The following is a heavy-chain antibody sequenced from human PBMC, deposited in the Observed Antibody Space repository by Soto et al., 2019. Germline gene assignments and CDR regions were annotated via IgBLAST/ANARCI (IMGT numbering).Heavy chain of an antibody. CDR2: INHSGST. V-gene: IGHV4-34*01. CDR1: GGSFSGYY. Sequence: SETLSLTCAVYGGSFSGYYWSWIRQPPGKGLEWIGEINHSGSTNYNPSLKSRVTISVDTSKNQFSLKLSSVTAADTAVYYCAKSVAGTGDVWGQGTTVTVSS. CDR3: AKSVAGTGDV. D-gene: IGHD6-19*01. J-gene: IGHJ6*02.